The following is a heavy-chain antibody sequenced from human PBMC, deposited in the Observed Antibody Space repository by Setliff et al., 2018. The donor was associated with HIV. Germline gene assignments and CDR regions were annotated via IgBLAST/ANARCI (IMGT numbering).Heavy chain of an antibody. V-gene: IGHV1-24*01. Sequence: ASVKVSCKVSGSSLTELSIHWVRQTPGKGLQWMGGFDPEDGPDDGQTIYARKFQGRVTMTEDTSTDTAYMVLARLTSEDTADYFCATVGPTGAYFHDWGQGTLVTVSS. CDR2: FDPEDGPDDGQT. CDR3: ATVGPTGAYFHD. CDR1: GSSLTELS. J-gene: IGHJ4*02. D-gene: IGHD1-26*01.